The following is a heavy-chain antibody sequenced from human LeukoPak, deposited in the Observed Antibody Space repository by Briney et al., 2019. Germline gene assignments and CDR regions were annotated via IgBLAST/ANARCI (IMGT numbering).Heavy chain of an antibody. CDR3: ARESYIVVVTAIPHYFDY. Sequence: PSETLSLTCTVSGGSISSYYWSWIRQPPGKGLEWIGEINHSGSTNYNPSLKSRVTISVDTSKNQFSLKLSSVTAADTAVYYCARESYIVVVTAIPHYFDYWGQGTLVTVSS. CDR2: INHSGST. CDR1: GGSISSYY. V-gene: IGHV4-34*01. J-gene: IGHJ4*02. D-gene: IGHD2-21*02.